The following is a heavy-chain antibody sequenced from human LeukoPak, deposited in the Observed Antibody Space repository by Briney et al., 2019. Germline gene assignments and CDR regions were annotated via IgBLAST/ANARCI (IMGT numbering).Heavy chain of an antibody. V-gene: IGHV4-39*01. Sequence: SETLSLTCTVSGGSISSSSYYWGWIRQPPGKGLEWLGSIYYSGSTYYNPSLKSRVTISVDTPKNQFSLKLSSVTAADTAVYFCARKSTVTTWVYYFDYWGQGTLVPVSS. CDR2: IYYSGST. D-gene: IGHD4-17*01. CDR1: GGSISSSSYY. CDR3: ARKSTVTTWVYYFDY. J-gene: IGHJ4*02.